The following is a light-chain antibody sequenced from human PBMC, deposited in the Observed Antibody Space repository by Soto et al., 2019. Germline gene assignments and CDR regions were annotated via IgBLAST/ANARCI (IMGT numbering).Light chain of an antibody. Sequence: QAVVTQSPSASASLGASVKLTCTLSSGHSNYAIAWHQQQPEKGPRFLMKLNSDGSHSKGDGIPDRFSGSSSGAERYLTISTLQSEDEADYYCQTWGTGIPWVFGGGTKLTVL. CDR2: LNSDGSH. CDR3: QTWGTGIPWV. V-gene: IGLV4-69*01. J-gene: IGLJ3*02. CDR1: SGHSNYA.